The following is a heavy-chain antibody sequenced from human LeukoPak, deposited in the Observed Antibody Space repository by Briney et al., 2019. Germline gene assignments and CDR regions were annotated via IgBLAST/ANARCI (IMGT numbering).Heavy chain of an antibody. J-gene: IGHJ2*01. CDR1: GDSVSSSSAT. Sequence: SQTLSLTCAISGDSVSSSSATWNWIRQSPSRGLEWLGRTYYKSKWYNDYAVYVKSRITIRPDPSRNQFSLQLNSAPPEDTAVYYCARDPSGGFRWYFDLWGRGTLVTVSS. CDR3: ARDPSGGFRWYFDL. CDR2: TYYKSKWYN. D-gene: IGHD2-15*01. V-gene: IGHV6-1*01.